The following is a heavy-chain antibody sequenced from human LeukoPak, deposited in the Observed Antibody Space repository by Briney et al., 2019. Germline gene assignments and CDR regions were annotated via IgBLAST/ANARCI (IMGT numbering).Heavy chain of an antibody. CDR1: GYSISTGYY. CDR3: ARDSGTTGEVKFDP. V-gene: IGHV4-38-2*02. Sequence: PSETLSLTCTVSGYSISTGYYWGWIRQPPGKGLEGIGSIYHSGNTSYNPSLKSRVSISVDTSKDQFSLKLSSVTAADTAVYYCARDSGTTGEVKFDPWGQGTLVTVSS. CDR2: IYHSGNT. J-gene: IGHJ5*02. D-gene: IGHD3-10*01.